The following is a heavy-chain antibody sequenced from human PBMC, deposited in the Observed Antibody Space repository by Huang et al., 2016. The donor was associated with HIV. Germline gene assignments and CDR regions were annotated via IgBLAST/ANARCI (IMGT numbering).Heavy chain of an antibody. J-gene: IGHJ6*03. Sequence: QLQLQESGPGLVKPSETLSLTCTVFGGSITSSTYYWDGIRQPPGKGLGWIGNIYYSGSTYDNPSLKSRVTISVDTAKNQFSLKLSCVTAADTAVYYCARLGGWRGYYYMDVWGKGATVTVSS. CDR3: ARLGGWRGYYYMDV. V-gene: IGHV4-39*01. CDR2: IYYSGST. D-gene: IGHD6-19*01. CDR1: GGSITSSTYY.